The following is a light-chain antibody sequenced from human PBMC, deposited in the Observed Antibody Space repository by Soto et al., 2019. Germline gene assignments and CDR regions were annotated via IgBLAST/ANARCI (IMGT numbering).Light chain of an antibody. CDR1: TSDVGGYNY. CDR3: CSYAGSYTHG. Sequence: QSALTQPRSVSGSPGQSVTISCTGTTSDVGGYNYVSWYQQYPGKAPKLMIYDVTKRPSGVPDRFSGSRSGNTASLTISGLQAEDEADYYCCSYAGSYTHGFGTGTKLTVL. V-gene: IGLV2-11*01. J-gene: IGLJ1*01. CDR2: DVT.